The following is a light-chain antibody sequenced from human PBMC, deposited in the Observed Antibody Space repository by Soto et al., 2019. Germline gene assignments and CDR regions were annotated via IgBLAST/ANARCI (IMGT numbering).Light chain of an antibody. CDR1: QGISNY. Sequence: DIQMTQSPSSLSASVGDRVTITCGASQGISNYLAWYQQKPGKAPKLLIYAASTLQSGVPSRFSGSGYGTEFTLTISKLQTEDVATYYCQKYNTAPLTFGGGTKVDI. CDR3: QKYNTAPLT. CDR2: AAS. J-gene: IGKJ4*01. V-gene: IGKV1-27*01.